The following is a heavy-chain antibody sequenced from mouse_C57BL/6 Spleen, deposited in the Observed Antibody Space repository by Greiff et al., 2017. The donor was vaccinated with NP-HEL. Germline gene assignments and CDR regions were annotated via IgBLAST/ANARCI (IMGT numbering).Heavy chain of an antibody. V-gene: IGHV1-82*01. CDR2: IYPGDGDT. D-gene: IGHD2-3*01. Sequence: QVQLQQSGPELVKPGASVKISCKASGYAFSSSWMNWVKQRPGKGLEWIGRIYPGDGDTNYNGKFKGKATLTADKSSSTAYMQLSSLTSEDSAVYFCAIEVDYDGPFAYWGQGTLVTVSA. CDR1: GYAFSSSW. J-gene: IGHJ3*01. CDR3: AIEVDYDGPFAY.